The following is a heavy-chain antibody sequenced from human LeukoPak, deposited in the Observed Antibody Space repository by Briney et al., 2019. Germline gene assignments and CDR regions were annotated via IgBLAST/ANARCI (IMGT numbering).Heavy chain of an antibody. CDR2: IGDSGTST. Sequence: GGSLRLSCAASGFTFSSHAMNWVRQAPGKGLEWVSVIGDSGTSTYYADSVKGRFTISRDNSRSTLYLQMNSLRPEDTAIYYCAREGYYGSGSPPSLYFDYWGQGTLVTVSS. CDR3: AREGYYGSGSPPSLYFDY. D-gene: IGHD3-10*01. J-gene: IGHJ4*02. CDR1: GFTFSSHA. V-gene: IGHV3-23*01.